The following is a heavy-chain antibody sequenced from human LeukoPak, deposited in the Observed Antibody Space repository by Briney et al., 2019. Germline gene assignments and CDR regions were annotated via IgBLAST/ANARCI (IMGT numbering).Heavy chain of an antibody. J-gene: IGHJ4*02. CDR2: INPNNGGT. CDR1: GYSFTDYY. CDR3: ARDASRTTAPDDY. D-gene: IGHD1-1*01. V-gene: IGHV1-2*02. Sequence: ASVKVSWKASGYSFTDYYMHWVRQAPGQGLEWMGWINPNNGGTNYGQKFQGRVTMTRDTSISTVYIELSRLTSDDTSVYYCARDASRTTAPDDYWGQGTLVTVSS.